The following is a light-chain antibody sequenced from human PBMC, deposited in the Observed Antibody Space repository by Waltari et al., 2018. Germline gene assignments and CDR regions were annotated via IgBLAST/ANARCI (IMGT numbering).Light chain of an antibody. CDR2: GAS. CDR1: QRVSSYY. Sequence: EIVVTQSPGTLSLSPGERATLSCRASQRVSSYYLAWYQQKPGQAPRLLIYGASSRATGIPDRFSGSGSGTDFTLSISRLEPEDFAVYYCHQYHSPPLTFGGGTKVEIK. J-gene: IGKJ4*01. V-gene: IGKV3-20*01. CDR3: HQYHSPPLT.